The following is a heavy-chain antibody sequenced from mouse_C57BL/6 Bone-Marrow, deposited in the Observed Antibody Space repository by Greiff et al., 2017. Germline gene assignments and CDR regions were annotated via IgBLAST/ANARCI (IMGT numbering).Heavy chain of an antibody. V-gene: IGHV5-12*01. Sequence: EVQLVESGGGLVQPGGSLKLSCAASGFTFSDYYMYLVRQTPEKRLEWVAYISNGGGSTYYPDTVKGRFTISRDNAKNTLYLQMSRLKSEDTAMYYCASGGFAYWGQGTLVTVSA. J-gene: IGHJ3*01. CDR1: GFTFSDYY. CDR2: ISNGGGST. CDR3: ASGGFAY.